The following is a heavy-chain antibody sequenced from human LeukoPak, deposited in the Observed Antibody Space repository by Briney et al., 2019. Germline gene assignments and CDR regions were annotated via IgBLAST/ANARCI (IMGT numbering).Heavy chain of an antibody. CDR2: IYTSGGT. Sequence: PSETLSLTCTVSGGSISSGNYQWTWIRQPAGKGLEWIGRIYTSGGTNYNPPLKSRVTISVDTSKNQFSLKLSSVTAADTAVYYCAKGTGGTFYYFDYWGQGTLVTVSS. CDR3: AKGTGGTFYYFDY. J-gene: IGHJ4*02. CDR1: GGSISSGNYQ. V-gene: IGHV4-61*02. D-gene: IGHD2-8*02.